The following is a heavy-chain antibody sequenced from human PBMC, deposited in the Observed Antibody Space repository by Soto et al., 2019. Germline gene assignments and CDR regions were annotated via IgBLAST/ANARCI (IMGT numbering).Heavy chain of an antibody. V-gene: IGHV1-24*01. CDR3: ATLAAAAYWYFDY. D-gene: IGHD6-13*01. Sequence: GASVKVSRKVSGYTLTELSMHWVRQAPGKGLEWMGGFDPEDGETIYAQKFQGRATMTEDTSTDTAYMELSSLRSEDTAVYYCATLAAAAYWYFDYWGQGTLVTVSS. J-gene: IGHJ4*02. CDR2: FDPEDGET. CDR1: GYTLTELS.